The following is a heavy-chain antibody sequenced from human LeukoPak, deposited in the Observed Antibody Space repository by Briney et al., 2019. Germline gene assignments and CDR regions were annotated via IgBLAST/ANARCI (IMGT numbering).Heavy chain of an antibody. D-gene: IGHD3-22*01. CDR1: GFTFSSYW. Sequence: PGGSLRLSCAASGFTFSSYWMHWVRQAPGKGLVWVSRINSDGSGTSYADSVKGRFTISRDNAKNTLYLQMNSLRAEDTAVYYCARAALGSGYYSVYYMDVWGKGTTVTVSS. V-gene: IGHV3-74*01. CDR2: INSDGSGT. CDR3: ARAALGSGYYSVYYMDV. J-gene: IGHJ6*03.